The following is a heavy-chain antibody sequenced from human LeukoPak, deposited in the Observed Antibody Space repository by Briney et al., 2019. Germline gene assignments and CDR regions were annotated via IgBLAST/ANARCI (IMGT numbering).Heavy chain of an antibody. J-gene: IGHJ4*02. CDR2: ISYDGSNK. CDR3: AKGPMVRGVIMWDY. Sequence: GRPLRLSCAASGFTFSSYGMHWVRQAPGKGLEWVAVISYDGSNKYYADSVKGRFTISRDNSKNTLYLQMNSLRAEDTAVYYCAKGPMVRGVIMWDYWGQGTLVTVSS. D-gene: IGHD3-10*01. CDR1: GFTFSSYG. V-gene: IGHV3-30*18.